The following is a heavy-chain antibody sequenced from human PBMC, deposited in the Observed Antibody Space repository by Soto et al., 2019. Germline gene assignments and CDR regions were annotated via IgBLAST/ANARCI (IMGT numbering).Heavy chain of an antibody. D-gene: IGHD2-2*02. Sequence: PGESLKISCKGSGYSFTSYWISWVRQMPGKGLEWMGRIDPSDSYTNYSPSFQGHVTISADKSISTAYLQWSSLKASDTAMYYCARHAGYCSSTSCYNYFDYWGQGTLVTVSS. CDR2: IDPSDSYT. V-gene: IGHV5-10-1*01. CDR3: ARHAGYCSSTSCYNYFDY. J-gene: IGHJ4*02. CDR1: GYSFTSYW.